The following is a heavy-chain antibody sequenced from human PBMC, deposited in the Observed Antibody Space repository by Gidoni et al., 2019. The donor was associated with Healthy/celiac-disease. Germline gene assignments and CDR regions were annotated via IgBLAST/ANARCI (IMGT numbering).Heavy chain of an antibody. CDR2: ISSSSSYI. D-gene: IGHD3-10*01. CDR1: GFTFSSYS. CDR3: AREKGLLWFGEAGGAFDI. J-gene: IGHJ3*02. V-gene: IGHV3-21*01. Sequence: EVQLVESGGGLVKPGGSLRLSCAASGFTFSSYSMNWVRQAPGKGLEWVSSISSSSSYIYYADSVKGRFTISRDNAKNSLYLQMNSLRAEDTAVYYCAREKGLLWFGEAGGAFDIWGQGTMVTVSS.